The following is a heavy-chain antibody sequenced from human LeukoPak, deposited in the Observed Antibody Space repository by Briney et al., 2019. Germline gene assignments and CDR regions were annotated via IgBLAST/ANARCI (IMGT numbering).Heavy chain of an antibody. D-gene: IGHD3-10*01. CDR3: ARDRGTKGLNWFDP. V-gene: IGHV3-21*01. J-gene: IGHJ5*02. CDR2: ISSSSSYI. Sequence: TGGSLRLSCAASGFTFSSYSMNWVRQAPGKGLEWVSSISSSSSYIYYADSVKGRFTISRDNAKNSLYLQMNSLRAEGTAVYYCARDRGTKGLNWFDPWGQGTLVTVSS. CDR1: GFTFSSYS.